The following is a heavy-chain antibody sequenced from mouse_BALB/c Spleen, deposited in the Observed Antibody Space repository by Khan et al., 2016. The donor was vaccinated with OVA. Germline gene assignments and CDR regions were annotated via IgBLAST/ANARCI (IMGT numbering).Heavy chain of an antibody. CDR2: ISGDSNTI. D-gene: IGHD1-1*01. J-gene: IGHJ2*01. CDR3: ATSYYYGYYFDY. V-gene: IGHV5-17*02. Sequence: VQLKESGGGLVQPGGSRKLSCAASGFTFSSYGMHWVRQAPEKGLEWVAYISGDSNTIYYVDTVKGRFTISRDNPKNTLFLQMTSLMSEDTAMYYCATSYYYGYYFDYWGPGTTLTVSS. CDR1: GFTFSSYG.